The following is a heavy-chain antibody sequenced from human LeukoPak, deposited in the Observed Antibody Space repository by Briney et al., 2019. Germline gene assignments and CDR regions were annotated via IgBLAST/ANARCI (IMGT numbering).Heavy chain of an antibody. CDR3: ARESIAVARRTYGMDV. D-gene: IGHD6-19*01. J-gene: IGHJ6*02. Sequence: GGSLRLSCAASGFTVSSNYMSWVRQAPGKGLEWVSVIYSGGSTYYADSVKGRFTISRDNSKSTLYLQMNSLRAEDTAVYYCARESIAVARRTYGMDVWGQGTTVTVSS. CDR2: IYSGGST. V-gene: IGHV3-66*01. CDR1: GFTVSSNY.